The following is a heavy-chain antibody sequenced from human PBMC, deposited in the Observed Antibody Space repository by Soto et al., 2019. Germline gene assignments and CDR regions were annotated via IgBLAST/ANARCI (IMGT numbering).Heavy chain of an antibody. V-gene: IGHV3-23*01. CDR3: ATAEVDY. CDR2: FRTGGDDGTT. CDR1: GFTFSSYS. J-gene: IGHJ4*02. Sequence: GGSLRLSCAASGFTFSSYSMSWFRQAPGKGLEWVSGFRTGGDDGTTYYADSVKGRFTISRDNSKNTLFLQMNSLRAEDTAVYYCATAEVDYWGPGTLVTVSS.